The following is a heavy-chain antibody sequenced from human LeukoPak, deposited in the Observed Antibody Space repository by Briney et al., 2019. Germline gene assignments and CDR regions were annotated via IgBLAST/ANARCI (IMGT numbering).Heavy chain of an antibody. J-gene: IGHJ4*02. V-gene: IGHV1-18*01. D-gene: IGHD6-13*01. CDR2: ISAYIGNT. Sequence: ATVKVSCKASGYTFTSYGISWVRQAPGQGLEWMGWISAYIGNTNYAQKLQGRVTMTTDTSTSTAYMELRSLRSDDTAVYYCATTRWSSSWRPRVDFDYWGQGTLVTVSS. CDR3: ATTRWSSSWRPRVDFDY. CDR1: GYTFTSYG.